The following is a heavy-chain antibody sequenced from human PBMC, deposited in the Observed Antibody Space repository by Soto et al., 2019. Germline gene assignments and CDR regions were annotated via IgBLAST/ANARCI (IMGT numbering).Heavy chain of an antibody. CDR2: IVVGSGNT. CDR3: AADAGIAAAGTFDYYYGMDV. CDR1: GFTFTSSA. D-gene: IGHD6-13*01. Sequence: QMQLVQSGPEVKKPGTSVKVSCKASGFTFTSSAVQWVRQARGQRLEWIGWIVVGSGNTNYAQKFQERVTITRDMSXXTXYXVLSSLRSEDTAVYYCAADAGIAAAGTFDYYYGMDVWGQGTTVTVSS. J-gene: IGHJ6*02. V-gene: IGHV1-58*01.